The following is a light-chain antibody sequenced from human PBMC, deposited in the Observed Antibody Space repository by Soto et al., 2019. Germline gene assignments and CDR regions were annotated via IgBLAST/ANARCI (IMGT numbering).Light chain of an antibody. J-gene: IGLJ1*01. CDR1: SSDIGGYNY. CDR3: SSYARRNNPLYF. CDR2: EVS. V-gene: IGLV2-8*01. Sequence: QSVLAQPPSSSGSPGQSGTISCPGTSSDIGGYNYVSWYQQHPGKAPKLMIYEVSKRPSGVPDRFSGSKSGNTASLTVSGLQAEYEDDYYCSSYARRNNPLYFFENGTKVTGL.